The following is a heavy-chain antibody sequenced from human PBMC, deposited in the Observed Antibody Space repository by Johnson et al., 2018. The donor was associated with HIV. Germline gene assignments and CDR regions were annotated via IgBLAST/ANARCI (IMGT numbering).Heavy chain of an antibody. D-gene: IGHD6-13*01. CDR1: GFTFSSYG. CDR2: ISYDGSNK. Sequence: QVQLVESGGGVVQPGRSLRLSCAVSGFTFSSYGMHWVRQAPGKGLEWVAVISYDGSNKYYADSVKGRFTISRDNSKNTLYLQMNSLRAEDTAVYYCATSGDKYSSNWGDAFDIWGQGTMVTVSS. V-gene: IGHV3-30*03. J-gene: IGHJ3*02. CDR3: ATSGDKYSSNWGDAFDI.